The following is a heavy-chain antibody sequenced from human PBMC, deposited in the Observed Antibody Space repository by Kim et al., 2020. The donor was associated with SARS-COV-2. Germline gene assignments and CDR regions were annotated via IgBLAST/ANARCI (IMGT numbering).Heavy chain of an antibody. CDR3: ARDYYGDYYFDY. D-gene: IGHD4-17*01. CDR2: ISSSSSYI. J-gene: IGHJ4*02. Sequence: GGSLRLSCVASGFTFSIYTMNWVRQAPGKGLEWVSSISSSSSYIYYADSVKGRFTISRDNAKNSLYLQMNSLRAEDTAVYYCARDYYGDYYFDYWGQGTLVTVSS. V-gene: IGHV3-21*01. CDR1: GFTFSIYT.